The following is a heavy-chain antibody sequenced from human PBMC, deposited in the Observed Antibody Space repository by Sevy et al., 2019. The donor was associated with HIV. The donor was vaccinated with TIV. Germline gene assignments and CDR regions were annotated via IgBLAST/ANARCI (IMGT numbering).Heavy chain of an antibody. CDR2: IWYDGSTK. CDR3: ARDKLLPVMVSMVRGALSYYFDY. V-gene: IGHV3-33*01. D-gene: IGHD3-10*01. CDR1: GFTFSDYG. J-gene: IGHJ4*02. Sequence: GGSLRLSCAASGFTFSDYGMHWVRQTPGKGLEWVAVIWYDGSTKYYADSVKGRFTMSRDNSKNTLYLQMNSLRAEDTAVYYCARDKLLPVMVSMVRGALSYYFDYWGQGTLVTVSS.